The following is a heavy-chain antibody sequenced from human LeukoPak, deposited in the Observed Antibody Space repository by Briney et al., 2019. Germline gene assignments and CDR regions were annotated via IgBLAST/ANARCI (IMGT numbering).Heavy chain of an antibody. V-gene: IGHV3-9*01. CDR3: AKDQGSGSYPLGDAFDI. Sequence: PGGSLRLSCAASGFTFDDYAMHWVRHAPGKGLEWVSGISWNSGSIGYADSVKGRFTISRDNAKNSLYLQMNSLRAEDTALYYCAKDQGSGSYPLGDAFDIWGQGTMVTVSS. CDR2: ISWNSGSI. CDR1: GFTFDDYA. J-gene: IGHJ3*02. D-gene: IGHD1-26*01.